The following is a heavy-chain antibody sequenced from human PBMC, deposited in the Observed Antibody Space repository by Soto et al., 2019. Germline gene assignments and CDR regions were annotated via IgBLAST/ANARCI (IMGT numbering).Heavy chain of an antibody. D-gene: IGHD6-19*01. J-gene: IGHJ4*02. CDR1: GYTFSSYG. CDR3: AREWDNKSEHSSGWYDDF. V-gene: IGHV1-18*01. Sequence: ASVKVSCKASGYTFSSYGVSWVRQAPGQGLEWMGWISGYSGHTYYAQKFQGRVTMTTDTSTNTVYMELRSLRSDDTAVYYCAREWDNKSEHSSGWYDDFWGQGTLVTVSS. CDR2: ISGYSGHT.